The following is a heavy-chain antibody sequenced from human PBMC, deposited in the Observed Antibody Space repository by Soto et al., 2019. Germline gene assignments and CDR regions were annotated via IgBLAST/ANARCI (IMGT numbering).Heavy chain of an antibody. CDR3: ARGGYSGYHYYYYMDV. CDR2: INHSGST. Sequence: SETLSLTCAVCGGSFSGYYWSWIRQPPGKGLEWIGEINHSGSTNYNPSLKSRVTISVDTSKNQFSLKLSSVTAADTAVYYCARGGYSGYHYYYYMDVWGKGTTVTVSS. D-gene: IGHD5-12*01. CDR1: GGSFSGYY. V-gene: IGHV4-34*01. J-gene: IGHJ6*03.